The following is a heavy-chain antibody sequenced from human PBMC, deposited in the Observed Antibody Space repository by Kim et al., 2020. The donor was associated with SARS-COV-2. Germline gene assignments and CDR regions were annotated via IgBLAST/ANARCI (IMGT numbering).Heavy chain of an antibody. Sequence: GGSLRLSCAASGFTVSSNYMSWVRQAPGKGLEWVSVSYSGGSTYYADSVKGRFTISRDNSKNTLYLQMNSLKAEDTAVYYCASDPTNYVLSMWGQGTLVTVSS. V-gene: IGHV3-53*01. D-gene: IGHD3-16*01. J-gene: IGHJ4*02. CDR3: ASDPTNYVLSM. CDR2: SYSGGST. CDR1: GFTVSSNY.